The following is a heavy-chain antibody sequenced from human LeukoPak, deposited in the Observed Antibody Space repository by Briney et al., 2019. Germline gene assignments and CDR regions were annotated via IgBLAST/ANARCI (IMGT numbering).Heavy chain of an antibody. D-gene: IGHD6-13*01. CDR2: INHSGST. Sequence: SETLSLTCAVYGGSFSGYYWSWIRQPRGKGLEWIGEINHSGSTNYNLSLKSRVTISVDTSKNQFSLKLSSVTAADTAVYYCARRYSSSWYFHYYYYMDVWGKGTTVTISS. J-gene: IGHJ6*03. CDR1: GGSFSGYY. CDR3: ARRYSSSWYFHYYYYMDV. V-gene: IGHV4-34*01.